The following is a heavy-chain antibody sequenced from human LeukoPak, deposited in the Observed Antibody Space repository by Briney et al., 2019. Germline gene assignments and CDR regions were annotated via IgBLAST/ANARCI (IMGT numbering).Heavy chain of an antibody. CDR3: ARSAVGATPYYYYGMDV. CDR1: GGSISSGSYY. J-gene: IGHJ6*02. Sequence: TSETLSLTCTVSGGSISSGSYYWSWIRQPAGKGLEWIGRIYTSGSTNYNPSLKSRVTISVDTSKNQFSLKLSSVTAADTAVYYCARSAVGATPYYYYGMDVWGQGTTVTVPS. V-gene: IGHV4-61*02. CDR2: IYTSGST. D-gene: IGHD1-26*01.